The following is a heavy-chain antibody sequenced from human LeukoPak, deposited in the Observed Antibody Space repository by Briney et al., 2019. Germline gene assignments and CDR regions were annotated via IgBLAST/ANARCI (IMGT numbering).Heavy chain of an antibody. V-gene: IGHV4-59*08. CDR1: GGSISSYY. J-gene: IGHJ6*02. Sequence: SETPSLTCTVSGGSISSYYWSWIRQPPGKGLEWIGYIYYSGSTNYNPSLKSRVTISVDTSKNQFSLKLSSVTAADTAVYYCARVYDSSGYYPYYYYGMDVWGQGTTVTVSS. CDR2: IYYSGST. D-gene: IGHD3-22*01. CDR3: ARVYDSSGYYPYYYYGMDV.